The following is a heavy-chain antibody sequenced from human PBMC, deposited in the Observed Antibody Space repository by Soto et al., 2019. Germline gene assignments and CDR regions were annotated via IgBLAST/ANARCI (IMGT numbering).Heavy chain of an antibody. V-gene: IGHV1-46*01. CDR2: INPDGGST. CDR3: AKAPRGGVIITTYSAHIDY. D-gene: IGHD3-3*01. CDR1: GYTFTSYY. J-gene: IGHJ4*02. Sequence: QVQLVQSGAEVKKPGASVMLSCKASGYTFTSYYMHWVRQAPGQGLEWMGMINPDGGSTRYAQKLQGRVTMTRDTATSTFYMELSSLRSEDTAVYYCAKAPRGGVIITTYSAHIDYWGQGTLVTVSS.